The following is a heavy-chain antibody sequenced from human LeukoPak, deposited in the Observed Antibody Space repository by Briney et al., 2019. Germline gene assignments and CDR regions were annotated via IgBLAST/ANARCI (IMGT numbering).Heavy chain of an antibody. J-gene: IGHJ3*02. CDR3: ARGGWNYRSASDLSGAFDI. D-gene: IGHD1-7*01. Sequence: ASVKVSCKASGYTFTGYYMHWVRQAPGQGLEWMGWINPNSGGTNYAQKFQGWVTMTRDTSISTAYMELSRLRSDDTAVYYCARGGWNYRSASDLSGAFDIWGQGTMVTVSS. V-gene: IGHV1-2*04. CDR1: GYTFTGYY. CDR2: INPNSGGT.